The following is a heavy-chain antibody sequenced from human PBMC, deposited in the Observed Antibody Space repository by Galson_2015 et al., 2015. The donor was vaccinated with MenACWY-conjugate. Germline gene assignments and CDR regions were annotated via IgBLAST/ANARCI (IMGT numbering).Heavy chain of an antibody. D-gene: IGHD2-15*01. CDR2: VHHSGST. J-gene: IGHJ4*02. V-gene: IGHV4-4*02. CDR3: AGHCSGARCHLY. Sequence: ETLSLTCVVSGASITRDWWSWVRQPPGKGLEWIGEVHHSGSTNYNPSLKSRVTISLAKSKRQISLTVDSVTAADTAIYYCAGHCSGARCHLYWGQGTLVTVSS. CDR1: GASITRDW.